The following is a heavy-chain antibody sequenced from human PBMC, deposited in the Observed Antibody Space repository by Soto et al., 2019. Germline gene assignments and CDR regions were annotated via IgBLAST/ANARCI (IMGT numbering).Heavy chain of an antibody. CDR3: ARDPTGEEAFDI. J-gene: IGHJ3*02. V-gene: IGHV3-21*01. D-gene: IGHD7-27*01. CDR1: GFTFSSYS. Sequence: GGSLRLACAASGFTFSSYSMNWVRQAPGKWLDWVSSISSRSSYIYYAGSVKGRFTFSRDNAQNSLYLQMNSLRAEDTAVYSCARDPTGEEAFDIWGQGTMVTVSS. CDR2: ISSRSSYI.